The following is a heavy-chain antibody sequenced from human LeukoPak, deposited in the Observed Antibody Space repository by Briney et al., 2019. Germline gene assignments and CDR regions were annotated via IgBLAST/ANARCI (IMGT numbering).Heavy chain of an antibody. J-gene: IGHJ4*02. CDR1: GFTFSSYA. D-gene: IGHD3-10*01. CDR2: ISGSGGGT. CDR3: AKPPDYYGSGSSSYIDC. V-gene: IGHV3-23*01. Sequence: GGSLRLSCAASGFTFSSYAMSWVRQAPGKGLEWVSAISGSGGGTYYADSVKGRFTISRDNSRDTVYLQMNSLRAEDTALYFCAKPPDYYGSGSSSYIDCWGQGTLVSVSS.